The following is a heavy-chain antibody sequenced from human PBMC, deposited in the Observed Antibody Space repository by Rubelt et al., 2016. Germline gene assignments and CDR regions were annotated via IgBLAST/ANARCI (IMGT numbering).Heavy chain of an antibody. J-gene: IGHJ4*02. CDR1: GGSIRRSRYY. CDR3: ARGQGRDGYIH. Sequence: QLQLQESGPGLVNRSETLSLTCSVYGGSIRRSRYYWGWTRQPPGKGLEWIGSIYYHGGSYHNPYPTSPCTISVVPSKNQFSLTLRSVTAADTAVYYCARGQGRDGYIHWGQGTLVTVSS. CDR2: IYYHGGS. V-gene: IGHV4-39*07. D-gene: IGHD5-24*01.